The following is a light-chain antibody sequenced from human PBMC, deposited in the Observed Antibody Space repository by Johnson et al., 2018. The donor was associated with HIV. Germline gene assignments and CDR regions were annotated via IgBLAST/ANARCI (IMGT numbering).Light chain of an antibody. J-gene: IGLJ1*01. V-gene: IGLV1-51*01. CDR3: GTWANSPSAPYF. Sequence: QSILTQPPSVSAAPGQKVTISCSGSSSNIGDNSVSWYQHLPGTAPKLLIYDDNKRPSGIPYRFSGSKSGTSATLGITGLQTGDEADYYCGTWANSPSAPYFLGPGTKVTVL. CDR2: DDN. CDR1: SSNIGDNS.